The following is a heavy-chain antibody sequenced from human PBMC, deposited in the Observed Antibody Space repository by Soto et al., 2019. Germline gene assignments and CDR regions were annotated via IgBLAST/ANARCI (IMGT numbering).Heavy chain of an antibody. V-gene: IGHV1-18*01. J-gene: IGHJ4*02. CDR3: ARGGPGAPFDY. CDR1: GYTFSSYG. Sequence: QVQLVQSGAEVKKPGASVKVSCKASGYTFSSYGISWVRQAPGQGLEWMGWISANNGNTNYAQKVQGGVTITTDTPTSTAYMERSSLRSDDTAMYYGARGGPGAPFDYWGQGTPVTVSS. D-gene: IGHD1-26*01. CDR2: ISANNGNT.